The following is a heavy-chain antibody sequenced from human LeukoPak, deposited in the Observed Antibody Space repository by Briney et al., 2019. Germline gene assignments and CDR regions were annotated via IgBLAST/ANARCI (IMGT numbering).Heavy chain of an antibody. V-gene: IGHV3-21*01. Sequence: GGSLRLSCAASGFTFSSYSMNWVRQAPGKGLEWVSSVSTSSSYIYYADSLKGRFTISRDNSKNTLYLQMNSLRAEDTAVYYCAKDGTVGGWYDYYYYMDVWGKGTTVTISS. D-gene: IGHD6-19*01. CDR3: AKDGTVGGWYDYYYYMDV. CDR1: GFTFSSYS. J-gene: IGHJ6*03. CDR2: VSTSSSYI.